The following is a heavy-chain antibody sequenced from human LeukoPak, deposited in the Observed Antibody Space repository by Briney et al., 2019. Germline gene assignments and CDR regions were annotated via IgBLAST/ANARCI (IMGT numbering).Heavy chain of an antibody. Sequence: SETLSLTCTVCGGSISSYYWSWIRQPGGKGLEGIGRIYTSGSTNYSPSLESRVTMSVDTSKNQFSLKLSSVTAADTAVYYCARDRGLGAHNWFDPWGQGTLVTVSS. J-gene: IGHJ5*02. CDR1: GGSISSYY. D-gene: IGHD1-26*01. CDR2: IYTSGST. V-gene: IGHV4-4*07. CDR3: ARDRGLGAHNWFDP.